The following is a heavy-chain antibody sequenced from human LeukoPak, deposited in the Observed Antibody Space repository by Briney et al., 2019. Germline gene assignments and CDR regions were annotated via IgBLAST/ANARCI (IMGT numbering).Heavy chain of an antibody. Sequence: GGSLRLSCAASGFTFSDYAMSWVRQAPGKGLVWVSGISGSGRSTYYADSVKGRFTISRDNSKNTLYLQMNSLRAEGTAVYYCAKDLTMVRGVDFDYWGQGTLVTVSS. CDR2: ISGSGRST. J-gene: IGHJ4*02. CDR3: AKDLTMVRGVDFDY. CDR1: GFTFSDYA. D-gene: IGHD3-10*01. V-gene: IGHV3-23*01.